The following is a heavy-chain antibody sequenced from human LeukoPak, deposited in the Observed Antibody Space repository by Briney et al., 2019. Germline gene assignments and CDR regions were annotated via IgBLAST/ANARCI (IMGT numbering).Heavy chain of an antibody. Sequence: GGSLRLSCAASGFTFSSYAMNWVRQAPGKGLEWVSAISGSGGSTYYADSVKGRFTISRDNSKNTLYLQMNSLRAEDTAVYYCAKIWRASITMIVVALDPWGQGTLVTVSS. CDR2: ISGSGGST. J-gene: IGHJ5*02. V-gene: IGHV3-23*01. CDR1: GFTFSSYA. CDR3: AKIWRASITMIVVALDP. D-gene: IGHD3-22*01.